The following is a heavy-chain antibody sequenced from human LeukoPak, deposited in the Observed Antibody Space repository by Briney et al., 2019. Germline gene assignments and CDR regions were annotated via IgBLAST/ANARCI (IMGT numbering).Heavy chain of an antibody. CDR2: INHSEST. D-gene: IGHD3-22*01. Sequence: SETLSLTCAVYGGSFSGYYWSWIRQPPGKGLEWIGEINHSESTNYNPSLKSRVTISVDTSKNQFSLKLSSVTAADTAVYYCASDSSGYWFAFDIWGQGTMVTVSS. CDR1: GGSFSGYY. J-gene: IGHJ3*02. CDR3: ASDSSGYWFAFDI. V-gene: IGHV4-34*01.